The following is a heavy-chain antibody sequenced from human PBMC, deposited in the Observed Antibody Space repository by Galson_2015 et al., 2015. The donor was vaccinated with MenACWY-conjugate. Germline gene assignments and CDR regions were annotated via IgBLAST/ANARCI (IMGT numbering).Heavy chain of an antibody. D-gene: IGHD1-26*01. CDR1: GYTFTSYG. Sequence: SVKVSCKASGYTFTSYGISWVRQAPGQGLEWMGWISAYNGNTNYAQKLQGRVTMTTDTSTSTAYMELRSLRSDDTAVYYCAGDGGIVGATGEGDYWGQGTLVTVSS. CDR2: ISAYNGNT. J-gene: IGHJ4*02. CDR3: AGDGGIVGATGEGDY. V-gene: IGHV1-18*01.